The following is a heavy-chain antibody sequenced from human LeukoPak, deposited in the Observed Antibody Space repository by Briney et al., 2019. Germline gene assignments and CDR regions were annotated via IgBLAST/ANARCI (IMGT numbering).Heavy chain of an antibody. V-gene: IGHV1-24*01. D-gene: IGHD4-17*01. Sequence: ASVKVSCKVSGYTLTELSMHWVRQAPGKGLEWMGGFDPEDGETIYAQKFQGRVTMTEVTSTDTAYMELSSLRSEDTAVYYCATFYPKYGDYFDYWGQGTLVTVSS. CDR1: GYTLTELS. CDR2: FDPEDGET. CDR3: ATFYPKYGDYFDY. J-gene: IGHJ4*02.